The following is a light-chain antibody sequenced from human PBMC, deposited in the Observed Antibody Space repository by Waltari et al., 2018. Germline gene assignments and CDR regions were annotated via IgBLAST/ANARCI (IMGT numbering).Light chain of an antibody. Sequence: QSVLTQPPSASGTPGQRVTTSCSGSSSNIGSNTVNWYQQLPGTAPKLRIYSNNQRPSGVPDRFSGAKSGTSASLAISGLQSEDEADYYCAAWDDILNGYVFGTGTKVTVL. CDR2: SNN. V-gene: IGLV1-44*01. CDR1: SSNIGSNT. J-gene: IGLJ1*01. CDR3: AAWDDILNGYV.